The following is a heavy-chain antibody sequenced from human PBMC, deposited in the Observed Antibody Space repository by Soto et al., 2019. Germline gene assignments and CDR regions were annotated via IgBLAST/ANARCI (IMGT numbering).Heavy chain of an antibody. CDR2: ISSEGKTE. CDR1: GFTLSNFG. D-gene: IGHD1-26*01. J-gene: IGHJ3*02. Sequence: QVQLVESGGGVIQPGGSLRLSCGASGFTLSNFGVHWVRQAPGKGPEWVGAISSEGKTESYGASVRGRFTVSRDKSQNRVFLQMDSLRSDYTGVYYCAAGHVGVIHSQFDIWGQGTMVTVSS. CDR3: AAGHVGVIHSQFDI. V-gene: IGHV3-30*03.